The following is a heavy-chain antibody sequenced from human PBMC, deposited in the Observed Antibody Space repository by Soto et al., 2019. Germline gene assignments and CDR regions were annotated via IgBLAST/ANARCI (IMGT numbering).Heavy chain of an antibody. J-gene: IGHJ5*02. CDR3: ARDEWEDSSSGVHWFDP. D-gene: IGHD6-6*01. V-gene: IGHV3-21*01. Sequence: EVQLVESGGGLVKPGGSLRLSCAASGFTFSSYSMNWVRQAPGKGLEWVSSISSSSSYIYYADSVKGRFTISRDNAKNSLYLQMNSLRAEDAAVYYCARDEWEDSSSGVHWFDPWGQGTLVTVSS. CDR2: ISSSSSYI. CDR1: GFTFSSYS.